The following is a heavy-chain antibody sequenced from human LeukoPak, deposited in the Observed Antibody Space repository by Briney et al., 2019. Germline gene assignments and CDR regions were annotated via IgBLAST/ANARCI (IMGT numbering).Heavy chain of an antibody. J-gene: IGHJ3*02. CDR1: GFTFSDYY. V-gene: IGHV3-11*01. Sequence: GGSLRLSCAASGFTFSDYYMSWIRQAPGKGLEWVSYISSSGSTIYYADYVKGRFTISSDNAKNSLYLQMNSLRAEDTAVYYCARGSYSSSSDIWGQGTMVTVSS. D-gene: IGHD6-13*01. CDR2: ISSSGSTI. CDR3: ARGSYSSSSDI.